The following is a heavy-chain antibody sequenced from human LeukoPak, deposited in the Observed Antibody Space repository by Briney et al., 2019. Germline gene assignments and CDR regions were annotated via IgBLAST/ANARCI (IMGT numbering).Heavy chain of an antibody. V-gene: IGHV4-34*01. CDR1: GGSFSGYY. J-gene: IGHJ3*02. D-gene: IGHD2-8*02. CDR3: ARDRIHAGGYLDAFDI. CDR2: INHSGST. Sequence: PSETLSLTCAVYGGSFSGYYWSWIRQPPGKGLEWIGEINHSGSTNYNPSLKSRVTISVDTSKNRFSLKLSSVTAADTAVYYCARDRIHAGGYLDAFDIWGQGTMVTVSS.